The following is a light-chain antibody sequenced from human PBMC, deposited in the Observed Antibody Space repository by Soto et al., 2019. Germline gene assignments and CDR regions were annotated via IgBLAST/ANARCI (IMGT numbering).Light chain of an antibody. CDR2: EVS. Sequence: QSALTQPASVSGSPGQSITISCTGSTSNVGGHNYVSWYQQHAGKAPQLMIYEVSNRPSGVSNRFSGSKSGNTASLTISGLQAEDEADYYCSSYSSSSTFYVFGHGTKVT. V-gene: IGLV2-14*01. CDR1: TSNVGGHNY. J-gene: IGLJ1*01. CDR3: SSYSSSSTFYV.